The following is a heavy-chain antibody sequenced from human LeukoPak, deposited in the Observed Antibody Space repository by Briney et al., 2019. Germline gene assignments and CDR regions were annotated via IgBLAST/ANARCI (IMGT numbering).Heavy chain of an antibody. CDR2: IYTSGST. J-gene: IGHJ4*02. Sequence: SETLSLTCTVSGGSISSYYWSWIRQPAGKGLEWIGRIYTSGSTNYNPSLKSRVTMSVDTSKNQFSLKLSSVTAADTAVYYCARYSSGWNTQLFDYWGQGTLVTVSS. D-gene: IGHD6-19*01. V-gene: IGHV4-4*07. CDR1: GGSISSYY. CDR3: ARYSSGWNTQLFDY.